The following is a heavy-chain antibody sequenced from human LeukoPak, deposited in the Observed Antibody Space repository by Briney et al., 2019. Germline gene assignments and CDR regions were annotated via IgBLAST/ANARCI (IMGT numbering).Heavy chain of an antibody. D-gene: IGHD3-3*01. CDR1: GFTFSSYG. CDR3: ARLREIPVFGVVTKSTSYFDY. Sequence: GGSLRLSCAASGFTFSSYGMSWVRQAPGKGLEWVANIKQEGRQKYYVDSVKGRFTISRDNAKNSLYLQMNSLRAEDTAVYYCARLREIPVFGVVTKSTSYFDYWGQGTLVTVPS. V-gene: IGHV3-7*01. CDR2: IKQEGRQK. J-gene: IGHJ4*02.